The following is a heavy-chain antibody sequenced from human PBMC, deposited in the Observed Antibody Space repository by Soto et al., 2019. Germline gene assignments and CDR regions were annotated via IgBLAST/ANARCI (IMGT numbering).Heavy chain of an antibody. V-gene: IGHV1-3*01. D-gene: IGHD3-22*01. CDR1: GYTFTSYA. J-gene: IGHJ3*02. Sequence: ASVKVSCKASGYTFTSYAMHWVRQAPGQRLEWMGWINAGNGNTKYSQKFQGRVTITRDTSASTANMELSSLRSEDTAVNYCARGGIFDSSGYYYFSAFDIWGQGTMVTV. CDR2: INAGNGNT. CDR3: ARGGIFDSSGYYYFSAFDI.